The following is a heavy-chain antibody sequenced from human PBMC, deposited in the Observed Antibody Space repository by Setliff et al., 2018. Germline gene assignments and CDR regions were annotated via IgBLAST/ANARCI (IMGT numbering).Heavy chain of an antibody. J-gene: IGHJ5*02. Sequence: GESLKISCKASGYSFTSYWIGWVRQMPGKGLEWMGLVFPSDSDTRYSPSFQGLVSISADKSISTACQQWSSLKASDTAMYYCVRDGRAEPAETWGQGTLVTVSS. CDR1: GYSFTSYW. CDR3: VRDGRAEPAET. CDR2: VFPSDSDT. V-gene: IGHV5-51*01.